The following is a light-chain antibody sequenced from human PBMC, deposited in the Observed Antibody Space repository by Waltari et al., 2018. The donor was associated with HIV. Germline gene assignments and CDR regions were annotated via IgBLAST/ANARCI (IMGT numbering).Light chain of an antibody. CDR3: QQYSDTFVT. CDR2: WAS. J-gene: IGKJ4*01. V-gene: IGKV4-1*01. CDR1: QSVLHGSSNRDS. Sequence: DIVMTQSPDSLAVSLGERATIKCKSSQSVLHGSSNRDSLAWYHQKPGQPPRLLIYWASTRESGVPDRFSGSGSGTDFTLTISGLQTEDVAVYYCQQYSDTFVTFGGGTRVEI.